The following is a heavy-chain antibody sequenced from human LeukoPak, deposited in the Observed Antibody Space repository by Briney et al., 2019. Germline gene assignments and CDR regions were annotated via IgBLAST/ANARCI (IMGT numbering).Heavy chain of an antibody. CDR1: GYTFTSYD. V-gene: IGHV1-8*01. CDR3: ARWVGGNPSADY. J-gene: IGHJ4*02. CDR2: MNPNSGNT. D-gene: IGHD4-23*01. Sequence: ASVKVSCKASGYTFTSYDINWVRQATGQGLEWMGWMNPNSGNTGYAQKFQGRVTMTRNTSISTAYMELSSLRSEDTAVYYCARWVGGNPSADYWGQGTLVTVSS.